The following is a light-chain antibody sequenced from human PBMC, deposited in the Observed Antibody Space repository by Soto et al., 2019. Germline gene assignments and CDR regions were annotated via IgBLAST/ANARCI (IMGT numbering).Light chain of an antibody. CDR1: QSVSSNY. Sequence: EIVLTQSPGTLSLSPGERATLSCRASQSVSSNYLAWYQPKPGQAPRLLIYGASSRATGIPDRFSGSGSGTDFTLTISRLEPEDFAVYHCKQYGSSPLTFGGGTKVEIK. CDR3: KQYGSSPLT. J-gene: IGKJ4*01. CDR2: GAS. V-gene: IGKV3-20*01.